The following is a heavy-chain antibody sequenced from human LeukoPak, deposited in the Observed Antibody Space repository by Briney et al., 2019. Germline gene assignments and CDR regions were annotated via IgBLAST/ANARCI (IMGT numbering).Heavy chain of an antibody. J-gene: IGHJ4*02. CDR2: IYYTGST. CDR1: GGSISSGGYY. V-gene: IGHV4-31*03. CDR3: ARVVLTTVELRFDY. D-gene: IGHD4-11*01. Sequence: SETLSLTCTVSGGSISSGGYYWSWIRQHPGKGLGWIGYIYYTGSTDYNPSLKSRVTISVDTSKNQFSLKLSSVTAADTAVYYCARVVLTTVELRFDYWGQGSLVTVSS.